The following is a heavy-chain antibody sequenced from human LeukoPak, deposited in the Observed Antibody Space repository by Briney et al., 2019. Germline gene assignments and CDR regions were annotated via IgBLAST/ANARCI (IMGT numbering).Heavy chain of an antibody. CDR3: AKEYDRVHDAFDI. D-gene: IGHD3-9*01. Sequence: GGSQRLSCAASGFTFSSKHWVRQAPGKGLEWVAVISYDGGKKYYADSVKGRFTISRDSSKNTLYLQMNSLRAEDTAVYYCAKEYDRVHDAFDIWGQGTMVTVSS. J-gene: IGHJ3*02. CDR1: GFTFSS. V-gene: IGHV3-30*18. CDR2: ISYDGGKK.